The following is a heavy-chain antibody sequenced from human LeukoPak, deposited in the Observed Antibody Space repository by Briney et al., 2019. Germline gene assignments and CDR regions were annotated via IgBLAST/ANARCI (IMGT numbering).Heavy chain of an antibody. J-gene: IGHJ5*02. CDR3: AGKWRRFDP. Sequence: PGGSLRLSCAASGFTFRTSGMSWVRQAPGKGLEWVAYISSSGSTIYYRDSVEGRFTISRDNAKNSLYLQMNSLRAEDTAVYYCAGKWRRFDPWGQGTLVTVSS. CDR1: GFTFRTSG. CDR2: ISSSGSTI. D-gene: IGHD5-12*01. V-gene: IGHV3-48*04.